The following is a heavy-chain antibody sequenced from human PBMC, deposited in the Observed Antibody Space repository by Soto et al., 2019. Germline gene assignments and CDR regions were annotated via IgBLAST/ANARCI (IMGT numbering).Heavy chain of an antibody. D-gene: IGHD5-12*01. CDR2: FDPEDGET. V-gene: IGHV1-2*04. Sequence: GASLKVSCAASGDSIDSCGRRWVRQAHGQGLEWMGRFDPEDGETIYAQKFQGWVTMTRDTSISTAYMELSRLRSDDTAVYYCASSSLELATIGGPAYYHGMDGWGQGTTVTGSS. CDR3: ASSSLELATIGGPAYYHGMDG. CDR1: GDSIDSCG. J-gene: IGHJ6*02.